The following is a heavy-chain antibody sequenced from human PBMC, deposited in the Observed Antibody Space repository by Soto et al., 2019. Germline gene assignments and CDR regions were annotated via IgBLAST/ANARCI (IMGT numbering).Heavy chain of an antibody. CDR2: ISAYNVNT. V-gene: IGHV1-18*01. J-gene: IGHJ6*02. Sequence: QVQLVQSGAEVKKPGASVKVSCKASGYTFTSYGISWVRQAPGQGLEWMGWISAYNVNTNYAQKLQGRVTMTTDTSTSTAYMELRSLKSDDTAVYYCARDLGRYFDWLLYYYYYYGMDVWGQGTTVTVSS. D-gene: IGHD3-9*01. CDR1: GYTFTSYG. CDR3: ARDLGRYFDWLLYYYYYYGMDV.